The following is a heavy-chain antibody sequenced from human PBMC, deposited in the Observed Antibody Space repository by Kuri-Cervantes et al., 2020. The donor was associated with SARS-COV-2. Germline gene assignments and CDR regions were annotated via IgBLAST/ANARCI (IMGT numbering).Heavy chain of an antibody. Sequence: SLKISCAASGFTFDDYAMHWVRQAPGKGLEWVSGISWNSGSICYADSVKVRFTISRDNSRNIVYLQMNSLRPDDTAVYYCARDPREYYYDSSGTIRTEESYFDYCGQGTLVTVSS. J-gene: IGHJ4*02. CDR2: ISWNSGSI. CDR1: GFTFDDYA. V-gene: IGHV3-9*01. D-gene: IGHD3-22*01. CDR3: ARDPREYYYDSSGTIRTEESYFDY.